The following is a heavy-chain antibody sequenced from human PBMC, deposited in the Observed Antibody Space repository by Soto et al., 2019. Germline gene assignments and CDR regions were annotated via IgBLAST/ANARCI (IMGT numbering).Heavy chain of an antibody. D-gene: IGHD6-6*01. V-gene: IGHV3-30*18. Sequence: LRLSCAASGFTFSSYDMHWVRQAPGKGLEWVAVISYDGINKYYADSVKGRFTISRDNSKYTLYLQMNSLSAEDTAVYYCAKTYSSSPFYHYYGMDVWGQGTTVTVSS. J-gene: IGHJ6*02. CDR3: AKTYSSSPFYHYYGMDV. CDR2: ISYDGINK. CDR1: GFTFSSYD.